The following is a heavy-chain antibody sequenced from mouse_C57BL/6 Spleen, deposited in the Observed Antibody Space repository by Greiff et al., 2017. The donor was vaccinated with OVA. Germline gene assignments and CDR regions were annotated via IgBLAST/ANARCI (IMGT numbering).Heavy chain of an antibody. CDR2: ISDGGSYT. CDR3: ARDVYSNYFFDD. J-gene: IGHJ2*01. CDR1: GFTFSSYA. D-gene: IGHD2-5*01. V-gene: IGHV5-4*01. Sequence: DVKLVESGGGLVKPGGSLKLSCAASGFTFSSYAMSWVRQTPEKRLEWVATISDGGSYTYYPDNVKGRFTISRDNAKNNLYMQMSHLKSEDTAMYYCARDVYSNYFFDDWGQGTTLTVSS.